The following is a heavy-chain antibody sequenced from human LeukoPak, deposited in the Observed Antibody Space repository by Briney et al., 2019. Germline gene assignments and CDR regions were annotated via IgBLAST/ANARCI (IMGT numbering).Heavy chain of an antibody. J-gene: IGHJ4*02. V-gene: IGHV3-7*03. Sequence: GGSLRLSCVASGFTFSNYWMTWVRQAPGKGLEWVANIKQDGSEKHYVDSVKGRFIISRDNAKNSLYLQMNSLRAEDTAVYYCARDRYCSANWGQGTLVSVSS. CDR2: IKQDGSEK. CDR3: ARDRYCSAN. CDR1: GFTFSNYW. D-gene: IGHD2-15*01.